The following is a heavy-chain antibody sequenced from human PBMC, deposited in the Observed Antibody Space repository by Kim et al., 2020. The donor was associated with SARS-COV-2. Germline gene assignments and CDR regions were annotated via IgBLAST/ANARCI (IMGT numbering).Heavy chain of an antibody. CDR3: ARRPSWLKNPPAEYFQ. D-gene: IGHD6-19*01. J-gene: IGHJ1*01. CDR2: IYYSGST. CDR1: GGSISSSSYY. V-gene: IGHV4-39*01. Sequence: SETLSLTCTVSGGSISSSSYYWGWIRQPPGKGLEWIGSIYYSGSTYYNPSLKSRVTISVDTSKNQFSLKLSSVTAADTAVYYCARRPSWLKNPPAEYFQ.